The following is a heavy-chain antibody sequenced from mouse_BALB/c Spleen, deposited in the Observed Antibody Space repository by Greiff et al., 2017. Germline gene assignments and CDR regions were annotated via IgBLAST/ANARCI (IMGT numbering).Heavy chain of an antibody. Sequence: EVQVVESGGGLVQPGGSLKLSCAASGFTFSSYGMSWVRQTPDKRLELVATINSNGGSTYYPDSVKGRFTISRDNAKNTLYLQMSSLKSEDTAMYYCARDYLGQGTLVTVSA. V-gene: IGHV5-6-3*01. J-gene: IGHJ3*01. CDR3: ARDY. CDR2: INSNGGST. CDR1: GFTFSSYG.